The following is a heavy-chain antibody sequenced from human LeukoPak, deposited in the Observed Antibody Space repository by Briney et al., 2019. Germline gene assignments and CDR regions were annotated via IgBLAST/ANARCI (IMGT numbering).Heavy chain of an antibody. J-gene: IGHJ5*02. CDR3: ARHTRARVAVARKMKNWFDP. D-gene: IGHD6-19*01. Sequence: SETLSLTCTVSGGSISSYYWSWIRQPPGKGLEWIGEINHSGSTNYNPSLKSRVTISVDTSKNQFSLKLSSVTAADTAVYYCARHTRARVAVARKMKNWFDPWGQGTLVTVSS. V-gene: IGHV4-34*01. CDR2: INHSGST. CDR1: GGSISSYY.